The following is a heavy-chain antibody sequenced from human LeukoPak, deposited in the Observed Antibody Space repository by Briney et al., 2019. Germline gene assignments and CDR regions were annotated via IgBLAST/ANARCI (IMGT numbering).Heavy chain of an antibody. V-gene: IGHV3-21*01. J-gene: IGHJ2*01. D-gene: IGHD3-22*01. CDR3: ARAYYYDSSGHPWYFDL. CDR2: ISSSSSYI. CDR1: GFTFSSYS. Sequence: GGSLRLSCAASGFTFSSYSMNWVRQAPGKGLEWVSSISSSSSYIYYADSVKGRFTISRDNAKNSLYLQMNGLRAEDTAVYYCARAYYYDSSGHPWYFDLWGRGTLVTVSS.